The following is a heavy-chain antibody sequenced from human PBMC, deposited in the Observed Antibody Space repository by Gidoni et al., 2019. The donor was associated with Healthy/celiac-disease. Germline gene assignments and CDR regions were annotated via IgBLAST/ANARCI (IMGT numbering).Heavy chain of an antibody. CDR3: ASTVWFGEFILLDYYYGMDV. CDR2: IYYSGST. V-gene: IGHV4-39*01. D-gene: IGHD3-10*01. J-gene: IGHJ6*02. CDR1: GGSISRSSYY. Sequence: QLQLQESGPGLVKPSETLSLTCTVAGGSISRSSYYWGWSRQPPGKGLEWIGSIYYSGSTYYIPSLKSRVTISVDTSKNQFSLKLSSVTAADTAVYYCASTVWFGEFILLDYYYGMDVWGQGTTVTVSS.